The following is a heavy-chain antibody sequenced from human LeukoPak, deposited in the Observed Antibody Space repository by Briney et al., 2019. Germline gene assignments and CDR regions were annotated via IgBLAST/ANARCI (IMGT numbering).Heavy chain of an antibody. CDR1: GFTVSSNY. CDR2: IYSAGNT. J-gene: IGHJ4*02. V-gene: IGHV3-66*01. D-gene: IGHD3-22*01. CDR3: ARAHDRGYYYGFDY. Sequence: GGSLTLSCAPSGFTVSSNYMSWVRHPPGEGLEWVSVIYSAGNTYYADSVQGRFTMSRENPENTLYLQMNSLRAEDTAVYYCARAHDRGYYYGFDYWGQGTLVTVSS.